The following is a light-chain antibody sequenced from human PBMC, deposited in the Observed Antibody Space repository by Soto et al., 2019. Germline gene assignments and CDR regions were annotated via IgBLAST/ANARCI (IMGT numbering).Light chain of an antibody. V-gene: IGKV3-20*01. CDR1: QSVSKY. CDR2: GAS. CDR3: QQYGGSPQT. J-gene: IGKJ1*01. Sequence: EIVLTQSPGTLALSPGEGATLSCRASQSVSKYLAWYQRKPGQAPRLLIYGASSRATGIPDSFSGSGSGTDFTLTISRLEPEDFAVYYCQQYGGSPQTFGQGTKVDIK.